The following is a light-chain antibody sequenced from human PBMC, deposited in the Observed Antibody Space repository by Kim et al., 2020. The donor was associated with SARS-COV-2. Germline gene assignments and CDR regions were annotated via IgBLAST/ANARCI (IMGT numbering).Light chain of an antibody. CDR3: QQHNSYPHT. CDR1: QDVSSY. CDR2: TTS. V-gene: IGKV1-9*01. Sequence: DTHLTQSPPFLSASVGDRVTITCRASQDVSSYLAWYQQKPGRAPKLLIYTTSTLQSGVPSRFSGSGSGTEFTLTISSLHPEDFATYFCQQHNSYPHTFGRGTKVDIK. J-gene: IGKJ2*01.